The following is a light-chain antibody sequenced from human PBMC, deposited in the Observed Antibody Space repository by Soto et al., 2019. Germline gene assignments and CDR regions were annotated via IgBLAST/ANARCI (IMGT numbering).Light chain of an antibody. V-gene: IGLV2-23*01. CDR1: SSDVGSYNL. Sequence: QSALTQPASVSGSPGQSITISCTGTSSDVGSYNLVSWYQQHPDKAPQLIIFEATQRPSGVSSRFSGSKSGNTASLTISGLQAEDEADYYCCSYAGSSTLYVFGTGTKATVL. CDR3: CSYAGSSTLYV. CDR2: EAT. J-gene: IGLJ1*01.